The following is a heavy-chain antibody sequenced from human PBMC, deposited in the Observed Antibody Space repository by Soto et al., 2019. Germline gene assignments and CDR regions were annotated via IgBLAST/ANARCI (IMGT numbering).Heavy chain of an antibody. V-gene: IGHV1-69*01. Sequence: QVQLVQSGAEVKKPGSSVKVSCKASGGTFSSYAISWVRQAPGQGLEWMGGIIPIFGTANYAQKFQGRVTIIADESTSTAYMELSRLRSEDTAVYYCARDMGYSSSYYYYGMDVWGQGTTVTVSS. J-gene: IGHJ6*02. D-gene: IGHD6-13*01. CDR3: ARDMGYSSSYYYYGMDV. CDR1: GGTFSSYA. CDR2: IIPIFGTA.